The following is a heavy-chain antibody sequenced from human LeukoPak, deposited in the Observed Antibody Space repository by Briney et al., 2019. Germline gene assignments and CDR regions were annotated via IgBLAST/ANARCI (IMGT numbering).Heavy chain of an antibody. V-gene: IGHV3-9*01. CDR3: AKEAVPSPYYFDY. Sequence: GGSLRLSCAASGFTFDDYAMPWVRQAPGKGLEWVSGISWNSGSIGYADSVKGRFTISRDNAKNSLYLQMNSLRAEDTALYYCAKEAVPSPYYFDYWGRGTLVTVSS. CDR1: GFTFDDYA. D-gene: IGHD2-2*01. CDR2: ISWNSGSI. J-gene: IGHJ4*02.